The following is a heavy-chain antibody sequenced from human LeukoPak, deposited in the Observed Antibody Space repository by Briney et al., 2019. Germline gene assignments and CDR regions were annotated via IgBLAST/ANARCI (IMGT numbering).Heavy chain of an antibody. CDR1: GGSISSSSYY. Sequence: SETLSLTCTVSGGSISSSSYYWGWIRQPPGKGLEWIGEINHSGSTNYNPSLKSRVTISVDTSKNQFSLKLSSVTAADTAVYYCARRGRYYDILTGYYTYFDYWGQGTLVTVSS. CDR2: INHSGST. D-gene: IGHD3-9*01. V-gene: IGHV4-39*07. J-gene: IGHJ4*02. CDR3: ARRGRYYDILTGYYTYFDY.